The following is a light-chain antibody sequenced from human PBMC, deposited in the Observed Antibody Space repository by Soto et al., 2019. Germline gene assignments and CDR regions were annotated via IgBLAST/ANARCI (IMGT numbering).Light chain of an antibody. CDR1: QGLVHSDGNTY. J-gene: IGKJ5*01. V-gene: IGKV2-30*02. Sequence: DVVVTQSPLSLPVTLGQAASLSCSSSQGLVHSDGNTYLSWFHQRPGQSQQLLIYEVSTRVSGVPDRFSGSGSGTDFTLEISRVETDDVGIYYCMKSTQLPPTVGQGKRLAIK. CDR3: MKSTQLPPT. CDR2: EVS.